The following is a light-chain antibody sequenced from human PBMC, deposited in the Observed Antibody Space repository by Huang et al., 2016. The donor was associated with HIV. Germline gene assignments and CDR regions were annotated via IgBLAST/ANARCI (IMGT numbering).Light chain of an antibody. CDR3: QQLNSYPLT. V-gene: IGKV1-9*01. CDR2: GAS. CDR1: HDISSQ. J-gene: IGKJ4*01. Sequence: GDRVTITCRASHDISSQLAWYQQKPGKAPEVLIYGASTLQSGVPSRFSGSGSGTNFTLTITSLQPEDFATYYCQQLNSYPLTFGGGTKVEIK.